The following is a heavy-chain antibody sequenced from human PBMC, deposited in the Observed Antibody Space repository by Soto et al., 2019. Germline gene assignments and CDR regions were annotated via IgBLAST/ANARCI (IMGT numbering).Heavy chain of an antibody. J-gene: IGHJ6*02. CDR2: IIPIFGTA. CDR3: ARVFDGAARYYYDGMDV. D-gene: IGHD6-6*01. CDR1: GGTFSSYA. Sequence: QVQLVQSGAEVKKPGSSVKVSCKASGGTFSSYAISWVRQAPGQGLEWMGGIIPIFGTANYAQKFQGRVTIYADKSTSTAYMELSSLRSEDTAVYYCARVFDGAARYYYDGMDVWGQGTTVTVSS. V-gene: IGHV1-69*06.